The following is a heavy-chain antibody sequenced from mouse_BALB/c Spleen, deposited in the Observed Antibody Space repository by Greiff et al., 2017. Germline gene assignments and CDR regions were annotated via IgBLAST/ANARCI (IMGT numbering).Heavy chain of an antibody. CDR2: ISYSGST. D-gene: IGHD3-2*01. CDR3: ARRSRQLGFDY. V-gene: IGHV3-8*02. CDR1: GDSITSGY. Sequence: EVKLMESGPSLVKPSQTLSLTCSVTGDSITSGYWNWIRKFPGNKLEHMGYISYSGSTYYNPSLKSRISITRDTSKNQYYLQLNSVTTEDTATYYCARRSRQLGFDYWGQGTTLTVSS. J-gene: IGHJ2*01.